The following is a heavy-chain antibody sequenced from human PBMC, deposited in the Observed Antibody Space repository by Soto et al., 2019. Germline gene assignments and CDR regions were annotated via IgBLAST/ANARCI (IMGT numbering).Heavy chain of an antibody. J-gene: IGHJ6*03. Sequence: ASVKVSCKASGYTFTSYGISWLLQAPGQGLEWMGWISAYNGNTNYAQKLQGRVTMTTDTSTSTAYMELRSLRSDDTAVYYCAKTYSNYYYYMDVWGKGTTVTVSS. CDR3: AKTYSNYYYYMDV. CDR1: GYTFTSYG. V-gene: IGHV1-18*01. CDR2: ISAYNGNT. D-gene: IGHD4-4*01.